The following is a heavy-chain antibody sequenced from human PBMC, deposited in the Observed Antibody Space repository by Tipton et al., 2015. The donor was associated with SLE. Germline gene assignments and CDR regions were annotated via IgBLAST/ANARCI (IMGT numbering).Heavy chain of an antibody. CDR3: ARSRYSSSSYYFYYMDV. V-gene: IGHV4-61*02. Sequence: TLSLTCTVSGGSISSGSYYWSWIRQPAGKGLEWIGRIYTSGSTNYNPSLKSRVTISVDTSKNQFSLKLSSVTAADTAVYYCARSRYSSSSYYFYYMDVWGKATTVTVSS. D-gene: IGHD6-6*01. CDR1: GGSISSGSYY. CDR2: IYTSGST. J-gene: IGHJ6*03.